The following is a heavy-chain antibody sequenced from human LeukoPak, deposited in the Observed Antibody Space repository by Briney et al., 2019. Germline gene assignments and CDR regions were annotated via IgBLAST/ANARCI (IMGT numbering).Heavy chain of an antibody. Sequence: SETLSLTCTVSGGSISSSSYYWGWIRQPPGKGLEWIGSIYYSGSTYYNPSLKSRVTISVDTSKNQFSLKLSSVTAADTAVYYCARLDSSGYYLYYFDYWGQGTLVTVSS. CDR1: GGSISSSSYY. CDR3: ARLDSSGYYLYYFDY. CDR2: IYYSGST. D-gene: IGHD3-22*01. V-gene: IGHV4-39*01. J-gene: IGHJ4*02.